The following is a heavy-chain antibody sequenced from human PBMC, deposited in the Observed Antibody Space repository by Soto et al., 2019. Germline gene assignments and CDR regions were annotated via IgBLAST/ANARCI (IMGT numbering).Heavy chain of an antibody. Sequence: SETLSLTCTVSGGSISSGGYYWSWIRQHPGKGLEWIGYIYYSGSTYYNPSLKSRVTISVDTSKNQFSLKLSSVTAADTAVYYCARYVVVPAATISRFDPWGQGTLVTVSS. CDR3: ARYVVVPAATISRFDP. D-gene: IGHD2-2*01. CDR1: GGSISSGGYY. J-gene: IGHJ5*02. V-gene: IGHV4-31*03. CDR2: IYYSGST.